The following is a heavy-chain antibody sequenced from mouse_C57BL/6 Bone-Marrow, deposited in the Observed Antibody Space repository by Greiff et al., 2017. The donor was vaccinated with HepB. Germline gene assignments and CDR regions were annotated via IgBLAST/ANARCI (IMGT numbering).Heavy chain of an antibody. CDR1: GYAFSSSW. CDR2: IYPGAGDT. D-gene: IGHD2-13*01. V-gene: IGHV1-82*01. J-gene: IGHJ3*01. Sequence: QVQLQQSGPELVKPGASVKISCKASGYAFSSSWMNWVKQRPGKGIEWIGRIYPGAGDTNYNGKFKGKATLTADKSSSTAYMQLSSLTSEDSAVYFCAKGDPAWFAYWGQGTLVTVSA. CDR3: AKGDPAWFAY.